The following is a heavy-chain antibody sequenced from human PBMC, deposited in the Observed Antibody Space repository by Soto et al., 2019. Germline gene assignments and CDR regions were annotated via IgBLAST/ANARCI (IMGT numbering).Heavy chain of an antibody. D-gene: IGHD2-8*01. CDR1: GDMFPIYH. J-gene: IGHJ4*02. V-gene: IGHV5-10-1*01. Sequence: GESLKISCAASGDMFPIYHISWVRHMPGRGLEGVGKIDPSESKTRYRPSSRACITISVDKSINTAYLDWGRLKASDTAMYYWERHDSNGDFDFWGQGTQVTV. CDR2: IDPSESKT. CDR3: ERHDSNGDFDF.